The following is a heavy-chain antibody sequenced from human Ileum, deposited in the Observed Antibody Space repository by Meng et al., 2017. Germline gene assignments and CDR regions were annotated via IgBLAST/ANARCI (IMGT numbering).Heavy chain of an antibody. CDR1: GDSVSSDTGA. D-gene: IGHD7-27*01. CDR3: AGKDWGEGLDF. V-gene: IGHV6-1*01. CDR2: TNYRSRWYN. J-gene: IGHJ4*02. Sequence: HVQLQQSGPGLVKHSQTLSLTCPISGDSVSSDTGAWNWIRQSPSRGLEWLGRTNYRSRWYNNYAVSVKSRITINPDTSKNQFSLQLNSVTPDDTAVYYCAGKDWGEGLDFWDQGTLVTVSS.